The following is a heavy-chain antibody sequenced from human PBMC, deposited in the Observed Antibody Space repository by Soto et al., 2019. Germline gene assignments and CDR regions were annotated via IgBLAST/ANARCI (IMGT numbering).Heavy chain of an antibody. V-gene: IGHV4-59*01. CDR3: AAYDSEGYFDY. CDR2: IYYSGST. CDR1: GGSITNFH. Sequence: SETLSLTCTVSGGSITNFHWSWIRQPPGKGLEWIGYIYYSGSTNYNPSLKSRVTMSIDTSKNQFSLKLISVTAADTAAYYCAAYDSEGYFDYWGQGALVIVSS. D-gene: IGHD3-9*01. J-gene: IGHJ4*02.